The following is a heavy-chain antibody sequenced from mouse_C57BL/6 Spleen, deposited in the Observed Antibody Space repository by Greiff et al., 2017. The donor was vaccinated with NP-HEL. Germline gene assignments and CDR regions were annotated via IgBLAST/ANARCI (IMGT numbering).Heavy chain of an antibody. D-gene: IGHD3-3*01. CDR2: ISDGGSYT. V-gene: IGHV5-4*01. CDR3: ARDRGDEEYFDV. CDR1: GFTFSSYA. Sequence: EVHLVESGGGLVKPGGSLKLSCAASGFTFSSYAMSWVRQTPEKRLEWVATISDGGSYTYYPDNVKGRFTISRDNAKNSLYLQMSHLKSEDAAMYYCARDRGDEEYFDVWGTGTTVTVSS. J-gene: IGHJ1*03.